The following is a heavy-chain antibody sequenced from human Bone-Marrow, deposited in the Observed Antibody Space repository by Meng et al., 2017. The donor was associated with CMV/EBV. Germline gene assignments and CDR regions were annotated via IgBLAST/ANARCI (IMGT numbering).Heavy chain of an antibody. J-gene: IGHJ4*02. Sequence: GESLKISCAASGFTFSSYEMNWVRQAPGKGLEWVSYISSSGSTIYYADSVKGRFTTSRDNAKNSLYLQMNSLRAEDTAVYYCARATPLDIVVVVAATRSGPLDYWGQGTLVTVSS. V-gene: IGHV3-48*03. CDR1: GFTFSSYE. CDR3: ARATPLDIVVVVAATRSGPLDY. CDR2: ISSSGSTI. D-gene: IGHD2-15*01.